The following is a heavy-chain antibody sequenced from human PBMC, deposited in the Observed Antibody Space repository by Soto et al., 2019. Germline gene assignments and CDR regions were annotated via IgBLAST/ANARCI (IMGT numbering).Heavy chain of an antibody. D-gene: IGHD3-10*02. CDR3: ARPKAGVNYYVDYSGLDV. J-gene: IGHJ6*02. CDR2: ISAYNGNT. V-gene: IGHV1-18*04. Sequence: QVQLVQSGAEVKRPGASVKVSCKASGYTFSTYGISWVRQAPGQGLEWMGWISAYNGNTNYADKLQGRVAMSTDTSTNTAYMELRSLSSDDTAVYYCARPKAGVNYYVDYSGLDVWCQGTTVTVSS. CDR1: GYTFSTYG.